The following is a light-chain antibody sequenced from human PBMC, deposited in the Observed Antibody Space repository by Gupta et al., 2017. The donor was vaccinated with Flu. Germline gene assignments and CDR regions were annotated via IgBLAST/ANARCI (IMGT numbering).Light chain of an antibody. V-gene: IGKV4-1*01. CDR1: QTGVHSANNKNY. CDR2: WTS. Sequence: SLGERATFNCKSSQTGVHSANNKNYIAWFQQKPGQPPKLLIYWTSTREAGVPDRFSGSGSGTDFTLTISSLQAEDVAVYYCQQYFRLPYTFGQGTKLEIK. CDR3: QQYFRLPYT. J-gene: IGKJ2*01.